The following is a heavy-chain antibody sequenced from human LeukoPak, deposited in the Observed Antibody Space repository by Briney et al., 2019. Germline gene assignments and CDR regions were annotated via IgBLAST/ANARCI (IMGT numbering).Heavy chain of an antibody. J-gene: IGHJ4*02. CDR2: INSDGSST. Sequence: GGSLRLSCAASGFTFSSHWMHWVRQAPGKGLVWVSRINSDGSSTSYADSVKGRFTISRDNAKNTLYLQVNSLRAEDTAVYYCARGPPYGSGSYYPGDYWGQGTLVTVSS. D-gene: IGHD3-10*01. V-gene: IGHV3-74*01. CDR1: GFTFSSHW. CDR3: ARGPPYGSGSYYPGDY.